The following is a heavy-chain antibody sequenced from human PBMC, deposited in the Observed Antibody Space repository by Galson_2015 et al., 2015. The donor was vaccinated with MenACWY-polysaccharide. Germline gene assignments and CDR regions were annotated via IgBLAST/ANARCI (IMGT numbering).Heavy chain of an antibody. CDR1: GYTFKSYA. CDR2: INVDKGNT. Sequence: VKVSCKASGYTFKSYAIHWVRQAPGQRLEWMGWINVDKGNTKYSQRFQGRVSITRDTSASTAYMELGGLRSEDTAVYYCARGGTGSLAIDWGQGTLVTVSS. J-gene: IGHJ4*02. D-gene: IGHD3/OR15-3a*01. CDR3: ARGGTGSLAID. V-gene: IGHV1-3*01.